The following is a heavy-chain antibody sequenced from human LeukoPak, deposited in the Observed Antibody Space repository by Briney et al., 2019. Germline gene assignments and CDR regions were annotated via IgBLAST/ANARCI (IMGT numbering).Heavy chain of an antibody. Sequence: SETLSLTCTVSGNSVTSYYWSWIRQPPGKGPERIGYGDHFGGAIYNPSLKSRVTISVDSSKNQFSLRLTSVAAADTAVYHCARLSDLYNGTYLLDSWSQGTLVTVSS. J-gene: IGHJ4*02. V-gene: IGHV4-59*02. CDR3: ARLSDLYNGTYLLDS. CDR2: GDHFGGA. CDR1: GNSVTSYY. D-gene: IGHD1-26*01.